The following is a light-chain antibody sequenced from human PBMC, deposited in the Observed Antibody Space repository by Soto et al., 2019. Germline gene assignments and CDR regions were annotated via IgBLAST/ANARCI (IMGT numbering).Light chain of an antibody. V-gene: IGKV3-15*01. CDR2: DAS. J-gene: IGKJ2*01. CDR1: QSISSN. CDR3: QQYDTWPPYT. Sequence: EIVMTQSPGTLSVSPGERATLSCRASQSISSNLAWYQQKPGQAPSLLIFDASTRAAGIPARFSGTGSGTEFTVTISSLQSEDFAVYYCQQYDTWPPYTFGQGTKLEIK.